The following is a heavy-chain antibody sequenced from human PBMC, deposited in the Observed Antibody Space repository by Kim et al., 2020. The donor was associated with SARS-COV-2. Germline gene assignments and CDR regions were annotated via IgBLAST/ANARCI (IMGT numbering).Heavy chain of an antibody. Sequence: GGSLRLSCAASGFTFSSYAMSWVRQAPGKGLEWVSVIYSGGSSTYYADSVKGRFTISRDNSKNTLYLQMNSLRAEDTAVYYCAKDGFYSSSWPSFTMDWGQGTLVTVSS. CDR1: GFTFSSYA. CDR3: AKDGFYSSSWPSFTMD. J-gene: IGHJ4*02. V-gene: IGHV3-23*03. D-gene: IGHD6-6*01. CDR2: IYSGGSST.